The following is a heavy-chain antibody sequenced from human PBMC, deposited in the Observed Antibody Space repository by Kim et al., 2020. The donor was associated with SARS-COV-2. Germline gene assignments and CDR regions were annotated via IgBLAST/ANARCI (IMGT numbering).Heavy chain of an antibody. J-gene: IGHJ4*02. D-gene: IGHD3-3*01. V-gene: IGHV3-30*02. Sequence: SVQGRFTISRDNSKNTLYLQMNSLRAEDTAVYYCAKDHRLGRSVWSGSIHWGQGTLVTVSS. CDR3: AKDHRLGRSVWSGSIH.